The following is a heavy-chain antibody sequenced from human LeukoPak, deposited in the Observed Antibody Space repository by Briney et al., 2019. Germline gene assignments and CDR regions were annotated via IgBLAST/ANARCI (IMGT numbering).Heavy chain of an antibody. Sequence: GSLRLSCAASGFTFSDYYMSWFRRAPGKGLEGVSYISSSGSTIYYAASVKGRFTISRDNAKNSLYLQMNSLKAEDTAVYYCARRIAAAAPFDPWGQGTLVTVSS. CDR2: ISSSGSTI. V-gene: IGHV3-11*01. CDR3: ARRIAAAAPFDP. CDR1: GFTFSDYY. D-gene: IGHD2-2*01. J-gene: IGHJ5*02.